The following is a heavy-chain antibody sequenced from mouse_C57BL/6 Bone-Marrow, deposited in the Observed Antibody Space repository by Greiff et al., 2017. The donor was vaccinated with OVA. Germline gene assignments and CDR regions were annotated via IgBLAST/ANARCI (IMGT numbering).Heavy chain of an antibody. D-gene: IGHD6-1*01. CDR3: AREPRQLSYDMDY. Sequence: QVQLQQSGAELMKPGASVKLSCKATGYTFTGYWIEWVKQRPGHGLEWIGEILPGNGSTNYNEKFKGKATFTADTSSNTAYMQLSSLTTEDSAIYYCAREPRQLSYDMDYWGQGTSVTVSS. J-gene: IGHJ4*01. CDR1: GYTFTGYW. CDR2: ILPGNGST. V-gene: IGHV1-9*01.